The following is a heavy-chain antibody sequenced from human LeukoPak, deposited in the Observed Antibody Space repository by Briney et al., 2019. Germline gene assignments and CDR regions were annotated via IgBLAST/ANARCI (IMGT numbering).Heavy chain of an antibody. CDR3: ARLERGEWELLDP. D-gene: IGHD1-26*01. Sequence: TGGSLRLSCAASGFTFSSYGMHWVRQAPGKGLEWVAFIRYDGSNKYYADSVKGRFTISRDNSKNTLYLQMNSLRAEDTAVYYCARLERGEWELLDPWGQGTLVTVSS. CDR1: GFTFSSYG. J-gene: IGHJ5*02. V-gene: IGHV3-30*02. CDR2: IRYDGSNK.